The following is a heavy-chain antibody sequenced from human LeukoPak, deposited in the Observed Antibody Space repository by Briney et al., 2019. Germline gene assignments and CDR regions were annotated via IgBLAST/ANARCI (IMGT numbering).Heavy chain of an antibody. D-gene: IGHD6-13*01. V-gene: IGHV4-39*01. Sequence: TSETLSLTCTVSGGSISSGIYYWGWIRQPPGKGLEWIGSIYYSGNAYYNPSLKSRVTISVDTSKNQLSLKLNSVTAADTAVYYCARHVRQQLPPKPFDYWGQGTLVTVSS. CDR1: GGSISSGIYY. CDR2: IYYSGNA. CDR3: ARHVRQQLPPKPFDY. J-gene: IGHJ4*02.